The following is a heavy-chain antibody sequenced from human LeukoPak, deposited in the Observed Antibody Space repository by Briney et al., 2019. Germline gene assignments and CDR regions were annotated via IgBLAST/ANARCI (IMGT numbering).Heavy chain of an antibody. CDR1: GFTFINAW. J-gene: IGHJ4*02. V-gene: IGHV3-53*01. D-gene: IGHD6-19*01. Sequence: GGSLRLSCAASGFTFINAWMSWVRQAPGKGLEWVSIIYSGGGTFYADSVKGRFTFSRDNSKNTLYLQMNNLRAEDTAVYYCARVTLSGGPVAAYFDYWGQGTLVTVSS. CDR3: ARVTLSGGPVAAYFDY. CDR2: IYSGGGT.